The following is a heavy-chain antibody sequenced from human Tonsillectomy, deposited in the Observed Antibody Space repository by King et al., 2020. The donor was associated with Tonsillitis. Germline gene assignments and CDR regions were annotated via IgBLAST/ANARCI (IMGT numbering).Heavy chain of an antibody. CDR2: IYYSGST. V-gene: IGHV4-39*01. J-gene: IGHJ4*02. Sequence: QLQESGPGLVKPSETLSLTCTVSGGSISSSGYYWGWIRQPPGKGLEWIGSIYYSGSTYYNPSLKSRVTISVDTSKNQFSLKLSSVTAADTAVYYCARLYGSGWTYYFDYWGQGTLVTVSS. CDR1: GGSISSSGYY. CDR3: ARLYGSGWTYYFDY. D-gene: IGHD6-19*01.